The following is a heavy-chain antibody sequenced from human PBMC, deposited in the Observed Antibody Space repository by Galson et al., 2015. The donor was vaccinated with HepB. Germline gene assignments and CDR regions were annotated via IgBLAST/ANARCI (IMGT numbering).Heavy chain of an antibody. Sequence: SVKVSCKASGGTFSSYAISWVRQAPGQGLEWMGGIIPIFGTANYAQKFQGRVTITADESTSTAYMELSSLRSEDTAVYYCARGAYDILTAYYYYGMDVWGQGTTVTVSS. D-gene: IGHD3-9*01. CDR3: ARGAYDILTAYYYYGMDV. CDR2: IIPIFGTA. J-gene: IGHJ6*02. V-gene: IGHV1-69*13. CDR1: GGTFSSYA.